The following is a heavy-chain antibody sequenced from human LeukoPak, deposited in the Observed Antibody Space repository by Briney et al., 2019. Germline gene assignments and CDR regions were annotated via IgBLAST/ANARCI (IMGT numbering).Heavy chain of an antibody. J-gene: IGHJ4*02. CDR1: GFTFSTYW. CDR3: ARGQSWAFDF. CDR2: IKPDGSEK. Sequence: GGSLRLSCAASGFTFSTYWMSWVRQAPGKGLQWVANIKPDGSEKYYVDSVKGLFTISRDTAKNSVDLQMNSLRVEDTAVYYCARGQSWAFDFWGQGTLVTVSS. D-gene: IGHD1-26*01. V-gene: IGHV3-7*05.